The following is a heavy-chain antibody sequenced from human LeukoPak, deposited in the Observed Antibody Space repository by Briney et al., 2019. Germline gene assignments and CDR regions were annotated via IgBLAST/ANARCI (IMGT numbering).Heavy chain of an antibody. V-gene: IGHV3-23*01. D-gene: IGHD7-27*01. J-gene: IGHJ4*02. Sequence: GGSLRLSCVASGFTFSNHAMTWVRQAPGKGLEWVSAISADAVDTFYAPSVKGRFTISRDNSKNTMYLQINSLRAEDTAIYYCAIDPNWGIHNWGQGVLVTVSS. CDR2: ISADAVDT. CDR3: AIDPNWGIHN. CDR1: GFTFSNHA.